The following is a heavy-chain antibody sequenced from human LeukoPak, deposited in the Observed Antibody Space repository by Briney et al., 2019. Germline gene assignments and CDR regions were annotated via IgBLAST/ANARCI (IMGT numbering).Heavy chain of an antibody. V-gene: IGHV4-61*08. J-gene: IGHJ4*02. CDR3: AGTGSYGPRDLDY. D-gene: IGHD3-10*01. Sequence: SETLSLTCTVSGGSISSGGYYWSWIRQHPGKGLEWIGYIYYSGSTNYNPSLKSRVTISVDTSKNQFSLKLSSVTAADTAVYYCAGTGSYGPRDLDYWGQGTLVTVSS. CDR2: IYYSGST. CDR1: GGSISSGGYY.